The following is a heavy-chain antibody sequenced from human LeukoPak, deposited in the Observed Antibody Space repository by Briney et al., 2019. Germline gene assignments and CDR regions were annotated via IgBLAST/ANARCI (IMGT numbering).Heavy chain of an antibody. CDR3: TRVVDGWSGYFLEAFDI. J-gene: IGHJ3*02. CDR2: IRSKAYGGTT. Sequence: GGSLRLSCTASGFTFGDYAMSWFRQAPGKGLEWVGFIRSKAYGGTTEYAASVKGRFTISRDDSKSIAYLQMNSLKTEDTAVYYCTRVVDGWSGYFLEAFDIWGQGTMVTVSS. D-gene: IGHD3-3*01. V-gene: IGHV3-49*03. CDR1: GFTFGDYA.